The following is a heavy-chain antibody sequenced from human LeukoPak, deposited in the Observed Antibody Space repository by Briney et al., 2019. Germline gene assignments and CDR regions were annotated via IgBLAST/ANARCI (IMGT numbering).Heavy chain of an antibody. V-gene: IGHV3-21*01. CDR2: ISSSSSYI. Sequence: GGSLRLSCAASGFTFSSYSMNWVRQAPGKGLEWVSSISSSSSYIYYADSVKGRFTISRDNAKNMLYLQMNSLRAEDTAVYYCARDLRPYSIAAAGKDYWGQGTLVTVSS. J-gene: IGHJ4*02. CDR1: GFTFSSYS. D-gene: IGHD6-13*01. CDR3: ARDLRPYSIAAAGKDY.